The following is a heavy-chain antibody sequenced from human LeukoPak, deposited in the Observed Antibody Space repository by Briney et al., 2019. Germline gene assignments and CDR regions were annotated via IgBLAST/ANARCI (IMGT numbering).Heavy chain of an antibody. Sequence: GGSLRLSCAASGFTFSSYAVSWVRQAPGKGLEWVSAISGSGGSTYYADSVMGRFTISRDNSKNTLYLQMNSLRAEDTAVYYCAKRTMTTDAFDIWGQGTMVTVSS. CDR3: AKRTMTTDAFDI. V-gene: IGHV3-23*01. CDR1: GFTFSSYA. J-gene: IGHJ3*02. D-gene: IGHD4-17*01. CDR2: ISGSGGST.